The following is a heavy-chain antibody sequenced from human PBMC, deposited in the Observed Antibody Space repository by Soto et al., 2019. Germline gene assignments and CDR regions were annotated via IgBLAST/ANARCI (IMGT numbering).Heavy chain of an antibody. Sequence: ASVKVSCKASGYTFTSYGISWVRQAPGQGLEWMGWISAGIGNTNYAQKFQGRVTMTRDTSASTAYMELSSLRSEDTAVYYCARGGSLYWYFDLWGRGTLVTVS. V-gene: IGHV1-18*01. D-gene: IGHD1-1*01. CDR1: GYTFTSYG. CDR2: ISAGIGNT. CDR3: ARGGSLYWYFDL. J-gene: IGHJ2*01.